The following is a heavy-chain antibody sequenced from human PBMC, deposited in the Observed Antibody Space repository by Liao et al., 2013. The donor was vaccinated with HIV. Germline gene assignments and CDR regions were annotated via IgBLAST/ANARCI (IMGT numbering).Heavy chain of an antibody. J-gene: IGHJ4*02. Sequence: QVQLQESGPGLVKPSETLSLTCTVSGDSITSDYWGWIRQSPGKGLEWIGYISSTGSTNHSPSLKSRVTMSVDMSKSQYSLKLSSVTAADTAVYYCARDNYGDYFDYWGQGTLVTVSS. D-gene: IGHD4-17*01. V-gene: IGHV4-59*12. CDR2: ISSTGST. CDR1: GDSITSDY. CDR3: ARDNYGDYFDY.